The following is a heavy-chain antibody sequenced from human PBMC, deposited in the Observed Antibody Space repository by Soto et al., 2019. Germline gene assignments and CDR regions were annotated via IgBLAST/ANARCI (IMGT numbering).Heavy chain of an antibody. V-gene: IGHV1-8*01. CDR2: MNPNSGNT. D-gene: IGHD2-2*01. CDR3: ARHIAVLPDAYYGLDV. Sequence: ASVKVSCKASGYTFTSYDINWVRQATGQGLEWMGWMNPNSGNTGYAQKFQGRVTMTRNTSISTAYMELSSLRSEDTAVYYCARHIAVLPDAYYGLDVWGQGTTVTVSS. CDR1: GYTFTSYD. J-gene: IGHJ6*02.